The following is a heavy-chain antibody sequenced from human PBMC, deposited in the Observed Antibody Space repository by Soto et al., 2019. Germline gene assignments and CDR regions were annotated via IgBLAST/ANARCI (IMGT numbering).Heavy chain of an antibody. D-gene: IGHD3-16*01. CDR3: AKDWGGGGSPTDQYYFDY. CDR2: ISWNSGSI. Sequence: GGSLRLSCAASGFTFDDYAMHWVRQAPGKGLEWVSGISWNSGSIGYADSVKGRFTISRDNAKNSLYLQMNSLRAEDTALYYCAKDWGGGGSPTDQYYFDYWGQGTLVTVSS. J-gene: IGHJ4*02. CDR1: GFTFDDYA. V-gene: IGHV3-9*01.